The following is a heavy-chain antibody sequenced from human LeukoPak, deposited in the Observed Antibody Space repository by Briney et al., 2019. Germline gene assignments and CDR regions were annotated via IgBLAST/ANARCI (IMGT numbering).Heavy chain of an antibody. D-gene: IGHD4-17*01. CDR2: IYSGGST. Sequence: GGSLRLSCAASGFTVSSNYMSWVRQAPGKGLEWVSVIYSGGSTYYADSVKGRFTISRDNSKNTLYLQMNSLRAEDTAVYYCARTTVTHATFDYWGQGTLVTVSS. V-gene: IGHV3-66*01. CDR1: GFTVSSNY. J-gene: IGHJ4*02. CDR3: ARTTVTHATFDY.